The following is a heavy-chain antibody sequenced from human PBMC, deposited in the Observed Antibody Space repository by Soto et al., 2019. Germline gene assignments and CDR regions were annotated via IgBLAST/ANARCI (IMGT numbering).Heavy chain of an antibody. D-gene: IGHD5-18*01. J-gene: IGHJ5*02. Sequence: QVQLVQSGAEVKKPGSSVKVSCHPSGDTFSSYSFRWVRQVPGQGLEWMGGFSPIFCAPNYAQKFLDRVTITADQFTSTVYLELSSLSSDDTAVYYCARGVTRGSVPPLDLWGQGTLVTVSS. CDR3: ARGVTRGSVPPLDL. CDR1: GDTFSSYS. V-gene: IGHV1-69*13. CDR2: FSPIFCAP.